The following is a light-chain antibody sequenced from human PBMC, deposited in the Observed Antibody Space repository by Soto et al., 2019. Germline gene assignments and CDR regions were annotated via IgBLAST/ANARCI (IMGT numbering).Light chain of an antibody. CDR2: GAS. CDR1: QSVSSN. CDR3: LQYNDWPRT. Sequence: EVVMTLSPGMLSVPPGEGATLSCTASQSVSSNLAWYQQRPGQAPRLLIHGASTRATGVPARFSGRGSGTEFTLPISGLQSEDFAFYYCLQYNDWPRTFGQGTKVDIK. V-gene: IGKV3-15*01. J-gene: IGKJ1*01.